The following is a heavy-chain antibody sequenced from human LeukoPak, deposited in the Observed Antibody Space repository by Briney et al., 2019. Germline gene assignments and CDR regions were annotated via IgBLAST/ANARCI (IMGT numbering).Heavy chain of an antibody. D-gene: IGHD3-22*01. V-gene: IGHV3-30*03. J-gene: IGHJ3*02. Sequence: GGSLRLSCAASGFTFSSYGMHWVRQAPGKGLEWVAVISYDGSNKYYADSVKGRFTISRDNSKNTLYLQMNSLRAEDTAVYYCACKDSRIVVDAFDIWGQGTMVTVSS. CDR3: ACKDSRIVVDAFDI. CDR2: ISYDGSNK. CDR1: GFTFSSYG.